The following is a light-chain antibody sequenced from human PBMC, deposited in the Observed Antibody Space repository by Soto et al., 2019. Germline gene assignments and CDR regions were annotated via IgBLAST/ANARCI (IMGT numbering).Light chain of an antibody. V-gene: IGKV3-15*01. CDR3: QQYIRWPVT. J-gene: IGKJ4*01. Sequence: EIVMTQSPATLSVSPGERATLSCRASQSVSSNLAWYQQKPGQAPSLLIYGASTRTTGTPARFSGSESGTESTLTISSLESEDFAVYFCQQYIRWPVTLGVRTKVE. CDR2: GAS. CDR1: QSVSSN.